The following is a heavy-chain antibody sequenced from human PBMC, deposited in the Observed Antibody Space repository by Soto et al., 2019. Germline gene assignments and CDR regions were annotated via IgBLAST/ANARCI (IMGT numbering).Heavy chain of an antibody. Sequence: SETLSLTCTVSGGSISSYYWSWIRQPPGKGLEWNGYIYYSGITNYNPSLKSRVTISVDTSKNQFSLKLSFLTAADTAVYYCARARANYDLIYGSGPVGYYYYYMDVWGKGTTVTVSS. V-gene: IGHV4-59*01. J-gene: IGHJ6*03. D-gene: IGHD3-10*01. CDR2: IYYSGIT. CDR3: ARARANYDLIYGSGPVGYYYYYMDV. CDR1: GGSISSYY.